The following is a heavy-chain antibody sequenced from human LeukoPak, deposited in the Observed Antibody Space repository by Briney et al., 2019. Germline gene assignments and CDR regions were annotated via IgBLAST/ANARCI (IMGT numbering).Heavy chain of an antibody. Sequence: ASVKVSCKASGYTFTSYYMHWVRQAPGQGLEWMGIINPSGGSTSYAQKCQGRVTMTRDTSTSTVYMELSSLRSEDTAVYYCARLALAREFDYWGQGTLVTVSS. CDR2: INPSGGST. J-gene: IGHJ4*02. CDR3: ARLALAREFDY. CDR1: GYTFTSYY. D-gene: IGHD1-26*01. V-gene: IGHV1-46*01.